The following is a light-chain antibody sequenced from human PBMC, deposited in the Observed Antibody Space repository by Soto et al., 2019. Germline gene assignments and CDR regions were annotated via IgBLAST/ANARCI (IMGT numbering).Light chain of an antibody. V-gene: IGKV3-20*01. CDR3: QQYGSSEWT. CDR1: QSVSNNY. J-gene: IGKJ1*01. CDR2: DAS. Sequence: EVVLTQSPGTLSLSPGERATLSCRASQSVSNNYLAWYKQKPGQAPRLLIYDASSRATGIPDRFSGFGSGTDCTLTISRLEPEDLAVYYCQQYGSSEWTFGQGNKVEIK.